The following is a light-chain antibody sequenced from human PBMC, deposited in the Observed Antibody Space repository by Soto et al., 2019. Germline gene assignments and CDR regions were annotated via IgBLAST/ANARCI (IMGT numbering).Light chain of an antibody. V-gene: IGLV2-14*01. CDR3: SSYTSSSTLGYV. CDR2: DVS. Sequence: SVLTQPASVSGAPGPAITISCTGNSSEVCGYNYVSWYQQHPGKAPKLMIYDVSNRPSGVSNRFSGSKSGNTASLTISGLQAEDEADYYCSSYTSSSTLGYVFGTGTKVTVL. CDR1: SSEVCGYNY. J-gene: IGLJ1*01.